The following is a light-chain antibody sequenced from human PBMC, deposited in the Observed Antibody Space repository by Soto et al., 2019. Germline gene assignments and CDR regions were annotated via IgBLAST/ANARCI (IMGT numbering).Light chain of an antibody. V-gene: IGKV1-39*01. Sequence: DIQMTQSPSSLSASVGDRVTITCRASQSINTYLNWYQQKPGKAPKVLISAASSLQSGVPSRFSGSGSGTDFTLTISSLQPDDFATYYCQQSYSTPTFGQGTRLEIK. CDR2: AAS. CDR1: QSINTY. CDR3: QQSYSTPT. J-gene: IGKJ5*01.